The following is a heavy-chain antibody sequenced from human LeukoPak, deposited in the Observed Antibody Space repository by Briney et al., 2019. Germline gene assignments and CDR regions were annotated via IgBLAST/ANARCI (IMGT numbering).Heavy chain of an antibody. D-gene: IGHD3-3*01. CDR1: GFTVSTIY. V-gene: IGHV3-66*01. CDR2: IYSGGST. CDR3: ARELRAFWSSRGPWFDP. Sequence: GGSLRLSCAASGFTVSTIYTSWVRQAPGKGLEWVSLIYSGGSTYYTDPVKGRFTISRDNAKNSLYLQMNSLRAEDTAVYYCARELRAFWSSRGPWFDPWGQGTLVTVSS. J-gene: IGHJ5*02.